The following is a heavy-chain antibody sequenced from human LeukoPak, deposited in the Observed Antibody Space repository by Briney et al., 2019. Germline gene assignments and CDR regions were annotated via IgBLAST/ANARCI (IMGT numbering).Heavy chain of an antibody. Sequence: SETLSLTCTVSGGSISSGSYYWSWIRQPAGKGLEWIERIYTSGSTNYHPSLKSRVPISVDTSKNQFSLKLSSVTAADTAVYYCAREGGYCSSTSCSYNWFDSWGQGTLVTVSS. CDR1: GGSISSGSYY. CDR2: IYTSGST. CDR3: AREGGYCSSTSCSYNWFDS. D-gene: IGHD2-2*01. V-gene: IGHV4-61*02. J-gene: IGHJ5*01.